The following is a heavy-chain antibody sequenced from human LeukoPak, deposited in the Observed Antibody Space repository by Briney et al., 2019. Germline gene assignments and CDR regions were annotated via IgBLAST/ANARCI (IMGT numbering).Heavy chain of an antibody. D-gene: IGHD3-22*01. Sequence: GGSLRLSCAASGFTFSSYSMNWVRQAPGKGLEWLSYISTSNTYYADSVKGRFTISRDNAKNSLYLQMNSLRAEDTAVYYCAKARLYDSSGYYDAFDIWGQGTMVTVSS. CDR1: GFTFSSYS. J-gene: IGHJ3*02. CDR2: ISTSNT. V-gene: IGHV3-21*05. CDR3: AKARLYDSSGYYDAFDI.